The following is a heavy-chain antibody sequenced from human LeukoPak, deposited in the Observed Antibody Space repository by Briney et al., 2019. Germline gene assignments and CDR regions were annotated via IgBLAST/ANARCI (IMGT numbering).Heavy chain of an antibody. D-gene: IGHD4/OR15-4a*01. CDR1: GFTVSSNS. Sequence: PGGSLRLSCTVSGFTVSSNSMSWVRQAPGKGLEWVSFIYSDNTHYSDSVKGRFTISRDNSKNTLYLQMHSLRAEDTAVYYCARRAGAYSHPYDYWGQGTLVTASS. V-gene: IGHV3-53*01. CDR2: IYSDNT. J-gene: IGHJ4*02. CDR3: ARRAGAYSHPYDY.